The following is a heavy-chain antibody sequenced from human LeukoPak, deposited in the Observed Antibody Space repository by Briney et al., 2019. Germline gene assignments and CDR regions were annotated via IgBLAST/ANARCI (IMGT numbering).Heavy chain of an antibody. V-gene: IGHV3-7*03. Sequence: GGSLRLSCAASGFTFSSYWMSWVRQAPGKGLEWVANIKQDGSEKYYVDSVKGRFTISRDNAKNSLYLQMNSLRAEDTAVYYCAKEHYYDPGGAFDIWGQGTMVTVSS. CDR3: AKEHYYDPGGAFDI. D-gene: IGHD3-22*01. J-gene: IGHJ3*02. CDR1: GFTFSSYW. CDR2: IKQDGSEK.